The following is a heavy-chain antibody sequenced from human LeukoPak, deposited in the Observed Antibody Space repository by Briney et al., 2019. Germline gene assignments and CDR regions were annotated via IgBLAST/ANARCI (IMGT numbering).Heavy chain of an antibody. CDR3: ARSLDDFWSGYYPIDY. Sequence: PSETLSLTCAVSGYSISSGYYWGWIRQPPGKGLEWIGRIYHSGSTYYNPSLKSRVTISVDTSKNQFSLKLSSVAAADTAVYYCARSLDDFWSGYYPIDYWGQGTLVTVSS. CDR1: GYSISSGYY. J-gene: IGHJ4*02. D-gene: IGHD3-3*01. CDR2: IYHSGST. V-gene: IGHV4-38-2*01.